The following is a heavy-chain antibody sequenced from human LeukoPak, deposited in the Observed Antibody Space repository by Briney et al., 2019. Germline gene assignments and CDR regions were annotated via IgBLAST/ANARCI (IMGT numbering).Heavy chain of an antibody. Sequence: ASVKVSCKASGYTFTSYAMHWVRQAPGQRLEWMGWINAGNGNTKYSQKFQGRVTMTRDTSTSTVYMELSSLRSEDTAVYYCARDGPIVGATSGLYYYYYGMDVWGQGTTVTVSS. CDR1: GYTFTSYA. CDR3: ARDGPIVGATSGLYYYYYGMDV. D-gene: IGHD1-26*01. V-gene: IGHV1-3*01. J-gene: IGHJ6*02. CDR2: INAGNGNT.